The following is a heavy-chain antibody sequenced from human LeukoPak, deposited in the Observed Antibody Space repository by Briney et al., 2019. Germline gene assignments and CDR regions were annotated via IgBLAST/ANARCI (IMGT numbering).Heavy chain of an antibody. J-gene: IGHJ4*02. Sequence: ASVKVSCKASGYTFTSYDINWVRQATGQGLEWMGWMNPNSGNTGYAQKSQGRVTMTRNTSISTAYMELSSLRSEDTAVYYCARSATRIAVAGHHSGYWGQGTLVTVSS. D-gene: IGHD6-19*01. V-gene: IGHV1-8*01. CDR3: ARSATRIAVAGHHSGY. CDR2: MNPNSGNT. CDR1: GYTFTSYD.